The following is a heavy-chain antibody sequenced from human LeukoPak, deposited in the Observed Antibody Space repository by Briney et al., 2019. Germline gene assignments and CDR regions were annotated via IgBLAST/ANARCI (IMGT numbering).Heavy chain of an antibody. D-gene: IGHD3-9*01. CDR3: ARAEYHYDILTEHWFDP. V-gene: IGHV4-4*07. CDR2: IYTSGST. CDR1: GASISSYY. Sequence: SSETLSLTCTVSGASISSYYWSWIRQPAGKGLEWLGRIYTSGSTNYNPSLKSRVTMSVDTSKNQFSLKLSSVTAADTAVYYCARAEYHYDILTEHWFDPWGQGTLVTVSS. J-gene: IGHJ5*02.